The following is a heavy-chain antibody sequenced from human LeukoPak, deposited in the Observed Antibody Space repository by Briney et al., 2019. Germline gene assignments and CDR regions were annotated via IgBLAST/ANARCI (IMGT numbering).Heavy chain of an antibody. V-gene: IGHV3-30*02. CDR3: AKGSVLRYFDWLNY. J-gene: IGHJ4*02. Sequence: GGSLRLSCAASGFTFSSYGMPWVRQAPGKGLEWVAFIRYDGSNKYYADSVKGRFTISRDNSKNTLYLQMNSLRAEDTAVYYCAKGSVLRYFDWLNYWGQGTLVTVSS. CDR1: GFTFSSYG. D-gene: IGHD3-9*01. CDR2: IRYDGSNK.